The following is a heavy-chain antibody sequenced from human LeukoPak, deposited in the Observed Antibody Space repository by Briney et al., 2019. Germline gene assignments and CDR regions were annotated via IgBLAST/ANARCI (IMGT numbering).Heavy chain of an antibody. J-gene: IGHJ4*02. Sequence: SETLSLTCTVSGGSINSYYWSWIRQPPGKTLEWIGYIFYTGSTKYNPSLKSRVTISVDTSKNQFSLKLSSVTAADTAVYYCASISYSSGWYTFDYWGQGTLVTVSS. D-gene: IGHD6-19*01. V-gene: IGHV4-59*01. CDR3: ASISYSSGWYTFDY. CDR1: GGSINSYY. CDR2: IFYTGST.